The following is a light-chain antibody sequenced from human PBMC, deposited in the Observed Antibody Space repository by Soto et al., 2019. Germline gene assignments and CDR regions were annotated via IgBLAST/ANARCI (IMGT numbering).Light chain of an antibody. CDR2: DAA. CDR1: QSISSW. CDR3: QQSNSYPWT. Sequence: DIQMTQSPSTLSASVGDRVTITCRASQSISSWLAWYQQKPGKAPKLLIYDAASLESGVTSRFSGSGSGTEFTLTISRLQPGDFATYYCQQSNSYPWTFGQGTKVAIK. J-gene: IGKJ1*01. V-gene: IGKV1-5*01.